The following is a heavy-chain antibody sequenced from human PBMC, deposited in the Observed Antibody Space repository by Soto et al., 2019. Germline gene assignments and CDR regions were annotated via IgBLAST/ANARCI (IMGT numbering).Heavy chain of an antibody. D-gene: IGHD3-3*01. Sequence: QVQLQESGPGLVKPSQTLSLTCTVSGGSISSGGYYWSWIRQHPGKGLEWIGYIYYSGRTYYNPSLKSRVTIPVDTSKNQFSLKLSSVTAADTAVYYCARAGGFLESDNWFDPWGQGTLVTVSS. CDR3: ARAGGFLESDNWFDP. J-gene: IGHJ5*02. CDR2: IYYSGRT. CDR1: GGSISSGGYY. V-gene: IGHV4-31*03.